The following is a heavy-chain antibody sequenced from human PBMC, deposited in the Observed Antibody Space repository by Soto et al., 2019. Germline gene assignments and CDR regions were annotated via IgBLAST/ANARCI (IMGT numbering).Heavy chain of an antibody. CDR2: VKSKNDGGTT. Sequence: AGSLRLSCAASGFTFSNVCINWVRQAPGKGLEWVGRVKSKNDGGTTDFAAPVKGRFAISRDDSKNMVYLEMNSLQTEDTAIYYCTTDSYITSIIVRFDYWGHGTLVTVS. D-gene: IGHD3-22*01. V-gene: IGHV3-15*07. CDR3: TTDSYITSIIVRFDY. CDR1: GFTFSNVC. J-gene: IGHJ4*01.